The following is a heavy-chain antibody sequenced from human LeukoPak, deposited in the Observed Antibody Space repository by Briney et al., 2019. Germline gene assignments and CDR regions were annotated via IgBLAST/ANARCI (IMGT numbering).Heavy chain of an antibody. CDR1: GGSFSGYY. D-gene: IGHD2-2*01. J-gene: IGHJ4*02. Sequence: SETLSLTRAVYGGSFSGYYWSWIRQPPGKWLEWIGEINHSGSTNYNPSLKSRVTISVDTSKNQFSLKLSSVTAADTAVYYCARDSSTIDYWGQGTLVTVSS. V-gene: IGHV4-34*01. CDR3: ARDSSTIDY. CDR2: INHSGST.